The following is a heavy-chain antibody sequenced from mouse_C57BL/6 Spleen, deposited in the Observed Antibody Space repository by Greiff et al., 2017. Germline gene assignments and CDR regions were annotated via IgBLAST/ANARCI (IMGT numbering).Heavy chain of an antibody. CDR3: TRWGTISSYYAMDY. CDR2: IDPETGGT. CDR1: GYTFTDYE. D-gene: IGHD3-3*01. Sequence: QVQLKESGAELVRPGASVTLSCKASGYTFTDYEMHWVKQTPVHGLEWIGAIDPETGGTAYNQKFKGKAILTADKSSSTAYMELRSLTSEDSAVYYCTRWGTISSYYAMDYWGQGTSVTVSS. V-gene: IGHV1-15*01. J-gene: IGHJ4*01.